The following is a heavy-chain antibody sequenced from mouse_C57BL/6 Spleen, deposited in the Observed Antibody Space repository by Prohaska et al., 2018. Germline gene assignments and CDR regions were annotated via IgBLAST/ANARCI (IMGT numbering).Heavy chain of an antibody. CDR2: MDSDDGEM. D-gene: IGHD2-2*01. CDR3: ARVGYHPYFDY. J-gene: IGHJ2*01. CDR1: GINIKDYY. Sequence: EVQLQQSGAELVKPGASVKLSCTASGINIKDYYMHWVTQRTEQGLEWIVRMDSDDGEMKYAKKVQGKATITADTSSNPAYLQLSSLTSEDTAVYYCARVGYHPYFDYWGQGTTLTVSS. V-gene: IGHV14-2*01.